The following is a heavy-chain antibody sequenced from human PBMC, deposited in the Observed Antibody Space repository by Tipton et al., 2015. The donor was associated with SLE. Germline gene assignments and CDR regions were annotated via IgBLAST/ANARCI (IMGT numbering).Heavy chain of an antibody. CDR3: ARAVAGTLDY. Sequence: TLSLTCTVSGGSISSYYWSWIRQPPGKGMEWIGYIYTSGSTNYNPSPKSRVTMSVDTSKNQFSLKLSSVTAADTAVYYCARAVAGTLDYWGQGTLVTVSS. CDR2: IYTSGST. D-gene: IGHD6-19*01. CDR1: GGSISSYY. J-gene: IGHJ4*02. V-gene: IGHV4-4*08.